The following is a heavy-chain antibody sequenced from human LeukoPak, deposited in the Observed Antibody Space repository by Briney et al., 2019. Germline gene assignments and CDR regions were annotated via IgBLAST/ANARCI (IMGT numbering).Heavy chain of an antibody. CDR1: GFTVSNNY. D-gene: IGHD3-22*01. J-gene: IGHJ4*02. Sequence: PGGSLRLSCAASGFTVSNNYMSWVRQAPGKGLEWVSVIYSGGSTYYTDSVKGRFTISRDSSKHTLYLQMNSLRAEGTAVYYCATVIDNSGSLGFWGQGTLVTVSS. CDR3: ATVIDNSGSLGF. V-gene: IGHV3-53*01. CDR2: IYSGGST.